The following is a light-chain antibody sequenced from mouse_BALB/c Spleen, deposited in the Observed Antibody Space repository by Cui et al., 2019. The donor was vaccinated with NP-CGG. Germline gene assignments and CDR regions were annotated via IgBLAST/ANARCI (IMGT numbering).Light chain of an antibody. CDR3: ALWYSNHWV. Sequence: QAVAKQASALTTSPGETVTLTCRSSTGAVTTSNYANWVQEKPDHLFTGLIGGTNNRPPGVPARFSGSLIGDKAALTITGAQTEDEAIYFCALWYSNHWVFGGGTKLTVL. CDR2: GTN. CDR1: TGAVTTSNY. V-gene: IGLV1*01. J-gene: IGLJ1*01.